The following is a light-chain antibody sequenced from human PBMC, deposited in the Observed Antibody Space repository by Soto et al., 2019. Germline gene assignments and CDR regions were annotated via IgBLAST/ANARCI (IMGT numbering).Light chain of an antibody. V-gene: IGLV2-8*01. CDR3: SSDAGNDKYV. CDR2: DVS. Sequence: QSVLTQPASVSGSPGQSITISCTGTSSDVGGYNYVSWYQQHPGKAPKLMIYDVSKRPSGVPDRFSGSKSGNTASLTVSGLQADDEADYYCSSDAGNDKYVFGSGTKVTVL. CDR1: SSDVGGYNY. J-gene: IGLJ1*01.